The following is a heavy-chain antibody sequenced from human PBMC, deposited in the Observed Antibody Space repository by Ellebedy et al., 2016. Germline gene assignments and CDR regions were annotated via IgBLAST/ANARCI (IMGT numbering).Heavy chain of an antibody. CDR1: GYSFTNYW. D-gene: IGHD3-10*01. CDR3: ACTMVRGERDAFDI. V-gene: IGHV5-51*01. CDR2: IYPGDSDT. J-gene: IGHJ3*02. Sequence: KVSXXGSGYSFTNYWIAWVRQMPGKGLEWMGIIYPGDSDTRYSPSFQGQVTISADKSISTAYLQWSSLKASDTAMYYCACTMVRGERDAFDIWGQGTMVTVSS.